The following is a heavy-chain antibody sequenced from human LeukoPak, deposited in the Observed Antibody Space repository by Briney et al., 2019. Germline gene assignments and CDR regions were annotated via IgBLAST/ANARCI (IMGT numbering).Heavy chain of an antibody. Sequence: SETLSLTCTVSGGSISSNYWSWIRQPPGKRLEWIGSIYYSGSTHYNPSLKSRVTISVDTSKNQFSLKLSSVTAADTAVYYCARDRFDDSSGYYYHYYYYMDVWGKGTTVTVSS. CDR3: ARDRFDDSSGYYYHYYYYMDV. D-gene: IGHD3-22*01. V-gene: IGHV4-39*07. J-gene: IGHJ6*03. CDR1: GGSISSNY. CDR2: IYYSGST.